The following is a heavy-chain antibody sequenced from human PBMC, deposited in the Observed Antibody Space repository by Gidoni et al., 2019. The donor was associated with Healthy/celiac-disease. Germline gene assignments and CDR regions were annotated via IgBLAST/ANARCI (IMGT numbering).Heavy chain of an antibody. J-gene: IGHJ5*02. Sequence: QVQLVESGGGVVQPGRSLRLSCAASGFTFSSYGMHWVRQAPGKGLEWVAVIWYDGSNKYYADSVKGRFTISRDNSKNTLYLQMNSLRAEDTAVYYCARDRVPATAIPGDWFDPWGQGTLVTVS. CDR3: ARDRVPATAIPGDWFDP. CDR2: IWYDGSNK. CDR1: GFTFSSYG. D-gene: IGHD2-2*02. V-gene: IGHV3-33*01.